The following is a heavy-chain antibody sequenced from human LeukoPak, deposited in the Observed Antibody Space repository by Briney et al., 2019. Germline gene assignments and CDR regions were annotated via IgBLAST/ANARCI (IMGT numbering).Heavy chain of an antibody. Sequence: GGSLRLSCAASGFNFDDYTMHWVRQAPGKGLQWVSLINWDGTSTYYADSVKGRFTISRDNSKNSLSLQMNSLRTDDTALYYCARDIVTREIFTGFDYWGQGTPVTVSS. CDR2: INWDGTST. CDR3: ARDIVTREIFTGFDY. D-gene: IGHD2/OR15-2a*01. V-gene: IGHV3-43*01. J-gene: IGHJ4*02. CDR1: GFNFDDYT.